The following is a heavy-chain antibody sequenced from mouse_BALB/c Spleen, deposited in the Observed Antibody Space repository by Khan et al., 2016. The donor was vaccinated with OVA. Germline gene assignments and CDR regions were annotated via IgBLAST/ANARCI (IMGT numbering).Heavy chain of an antibody. D-gene: IGHD1-1*01. CDR1: GFTFSNYG. Sequence: EVELVESGGGLVKPGGSLKLSCAASGFTFSNYGMSWVRQTPDKGLELVATINSNGGSTYYPDIVKGRSTISRDNGKNTLFLQMSGLKSEDTAMYYCARDPYDYGGKYAMDYWGQGTSVTVSS. J-gene: IGHJ4*01. V-gene: IGHV5-6-3*01. CDR2: INSNGGST. CDR3: ARDPYDYGGKYAMDY.